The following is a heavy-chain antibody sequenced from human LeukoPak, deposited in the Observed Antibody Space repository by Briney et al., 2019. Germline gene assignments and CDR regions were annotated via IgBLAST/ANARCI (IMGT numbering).Heavy chain of an antibody. CDR2: IYYSGST. D-gene: IGHD3-22*01. V-gene: IGHV4-59*01. J-gene: IGHJ2*01. CDR3: ARDYRFDYDSSGYHDWYFDL. Sequence: SSETLSLTCTVSGGSISSYYWSWIRQPPGTGLEGSGYIYYSGSTNYNPSLKSRVTISVDTSKNQFSLKLSSVTAADTAVYYCARDYRFDYDSSGYHDWYFDLWGRGTLVTVSS. CDR1: GGSISSYY.